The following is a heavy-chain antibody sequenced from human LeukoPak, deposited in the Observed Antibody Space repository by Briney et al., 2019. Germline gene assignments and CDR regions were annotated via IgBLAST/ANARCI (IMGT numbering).Heavy chain of an antibody. CDR2: ISDGGGT. Sequence: PSETLFLTCTVSVDSLRSYYWNWIRQPPGTALEWIGYISDGGGTNYNPSLKSRGPISVDTSKNQFSLKLSSVTTADTALYYCARFRNWSDRWFDPGGQGTLVTVPA. CDR3: ARFRNWSDRWFDP. D-gene: IGHD1-1*01. CDR1: VDSLRSYY. V-gene: IGHV4-59*01. J-gene: IGHJ5*02.